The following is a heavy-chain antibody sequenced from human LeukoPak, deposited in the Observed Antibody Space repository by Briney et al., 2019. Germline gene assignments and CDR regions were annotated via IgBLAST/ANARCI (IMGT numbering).Heavy chain of an antibody. CDR2: INPNSGGT. V-gene: IGHV1-2*02. Sequence: ASVKVSCKASGYTFTGYYMHWVRQAPGQGFEWMGWINPNSGGTNYAQKFQGRVTMTRDASSSTAYMELSRLRSDDTAVYYCARDIGYCSGGSCHGFWFDPWGQGTLVTVSS. J-gene: IGHJ5*02. CDR3: ARDIGYCSGGSCHGFWFDP. CDR1: GYTFTGYY. D-gene: IGHD2-15*01.